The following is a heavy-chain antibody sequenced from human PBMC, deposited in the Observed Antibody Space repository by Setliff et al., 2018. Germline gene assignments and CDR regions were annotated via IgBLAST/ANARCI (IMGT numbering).Heavy chain of an antibody. CDR3: ARGVAAAGPFDY. CDR2: IYHSGST. D-gene: IGHD6-13*01. V-gene: IGHV4-39*07. CDR1: GGSISSGSYY. J-gene: IGHJ4*02. Sequence: PSETLSLTCTVSGGSISSGSYYWSWIRQPPGKGLEWIGSIYHSGSTYYNPSLKSRVTISVDTSKNQFSLKLSSVTAADTAVYYCARGVAAAGPFDYWGQGTLVTVSS.